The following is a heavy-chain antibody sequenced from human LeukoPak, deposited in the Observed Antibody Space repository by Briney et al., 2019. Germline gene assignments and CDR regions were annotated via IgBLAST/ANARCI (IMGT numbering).Heavy chain of an antibody. J-gene: IGHJ4*02. V-gene: IGHV3-48*01. CDR1: GFTFSTYS. CDR2: ISSISSGI. CDR3: TRDANWNPDY. D-gene: IGHD1-1*01. Sequence: GGSLRLSCAASGFTFSTYSMNWVRQAPGKGLEWVSYISSISSGIYYADSVQGRFTTSRDNGKNSLYLQMNSLRAEDTAVYYCTRDANWNPDYWGQGTLVTVSS.